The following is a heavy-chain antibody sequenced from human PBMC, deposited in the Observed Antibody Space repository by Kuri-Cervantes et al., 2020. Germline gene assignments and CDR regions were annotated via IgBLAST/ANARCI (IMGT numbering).Heavy chain of an antibody. CDR3: AREKGFTSGYDY. CDR2: ISGSGDNT. Sequence: LTCAASGFTFSSFAMTWVRQAPGKGLEWVSGISGSGDNTYYADSVKGRFAISRDTSKNTLFLHLNGLRPEDTALYYCAREKGFTSGYDYWGQGTPVTVSS. V-gene: IGHV3-23*01. CDR1: GFTFSSFA. J-gene: IGHJ4*02. D-gene: IGHD5-12*01.